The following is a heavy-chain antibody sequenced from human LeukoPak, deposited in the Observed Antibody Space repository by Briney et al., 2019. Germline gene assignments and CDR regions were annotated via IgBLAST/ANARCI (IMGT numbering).Heavy chain of an antibody. CDR2: ISGTGGTT. Sequence: GGTLRLSCAASGFTFSSYGMSWVRQAPGKGLEWVSAISGTGGTTYYADSVKGRFTISRDNSKNTLYLQMNSLRAEDTAVYYCAKNGDRGEYCSGGSCYPYYYYYMDVWGKGTTVTISS. CDR3: AKNGDRGEYCSGGSCYPYYYYYMDV. J-gene: IGHJ6*03. V-gene: IGHV3-23*01. CDR1: GFTFSSYG. D-gene: IGHD2-15*01.